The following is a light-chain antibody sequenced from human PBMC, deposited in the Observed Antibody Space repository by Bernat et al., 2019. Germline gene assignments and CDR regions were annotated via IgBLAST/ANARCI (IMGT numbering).Light chain of an antibody. Sequence: HSALTQPRSVSGSPGQSVSISCTGTSSDVGAYNYVSWYQQHPGKAPKLMIYDVNLRSSGVPDRFSGSKSGNTASLTISGLQAEDAADYFCCSYAGSYSFVFGTGTEVTVL. V-gene: IGLV2-11*01. CDR1: SSDVGAYNY. CDR2: DVN. CDR3: CSYAGSYSFV. J-gene: IGLJ1*01.